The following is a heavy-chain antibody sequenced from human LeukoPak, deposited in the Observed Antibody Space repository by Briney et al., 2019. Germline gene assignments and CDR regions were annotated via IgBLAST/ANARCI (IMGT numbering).Heavy chain of an antibody. Sequence: GGSLRLSCAASGFTFSSYSMNWVRQAPGKGLVWVSRIDSDGISTNYADSVKGRFTISRDNAKNTLFLQMNSLRAEDTAVYFCARRGYLDNWGQGTLVTVSS. CDR3: ARRGYLDN. CDR1: GFTFSSYS. V-gene: IGHV3-74*01. J-gene: IGHJ4*02. CDR2: IDSDGIST.